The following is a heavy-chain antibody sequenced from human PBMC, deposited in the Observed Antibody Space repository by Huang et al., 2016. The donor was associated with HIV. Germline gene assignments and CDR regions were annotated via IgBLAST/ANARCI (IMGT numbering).Heavy chain of an antibody. D-gene: IGHD5-12*01. CDR1: GFSFANYA. J-gene: IGHJ3*01. V-gene: IGHV3-30-3*01. Sequence: QVQLVESGGGVVQPGRSLRLSCAASGFSFANYAMHWVRQAPGKRLEWVTCISNDGSIRYYADSVKGRFTISRDNFKNALYLQMNRLRGDDTAVYYCTREYTVAGAFDLWGQGTMVTVSS. CDR2: ISNDGSIR. CDR3: TREYTVAGAFDL.